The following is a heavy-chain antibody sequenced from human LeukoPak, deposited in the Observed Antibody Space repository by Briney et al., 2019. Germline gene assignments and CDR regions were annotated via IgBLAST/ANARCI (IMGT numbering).Heavy chain of an antibody. D-gene: IGHD4-23*01. J-gene: IGHJ4*02. V-gene: IGHV3-48*02. CDR3: ATVGGPTVETMHFDH. CDR2: ISPGATTI. CDR1: GFTFSSRG. Sequence: PGGSLRLSCAASGFTFSSRGMIWVRQAPGKGLEWVSYISPGATTIYYADSVKGRFTVSRDNAKNSLYLQMNSVRDEDTAVYYCATVGGPTVETMHFDHWGQGTLITVSS.